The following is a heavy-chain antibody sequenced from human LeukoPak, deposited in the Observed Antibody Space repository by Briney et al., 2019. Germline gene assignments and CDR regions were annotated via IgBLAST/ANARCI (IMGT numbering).Heavy chain of an antibody. Sequence: GGSLRLSCAASGFSFSSYAMSWVRQAPGKGLEWVSVIGGGPGNTYYTDSVKGRFTISRDNSKNTLYLHLNSLRAEDKAVYYCAKGKGPTDNWYFDVWGRGTLVTVSS. D-gene: IGHD2-21*02. V-gene: IGHV3-23*01. CDR2: IGGGPGNT. J-gene: IGHJ2*01. CDR1: GFSFSSYA. CDR3: AKGKGPTDNWYFDV.